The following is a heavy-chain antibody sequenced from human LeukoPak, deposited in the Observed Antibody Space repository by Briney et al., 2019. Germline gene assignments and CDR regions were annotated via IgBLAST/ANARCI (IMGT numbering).Heavy chain of an antibody. CDR3: AREAGYCSGGSCLWGYYYYYGMDV. D-gene: IGHD2-15*01. CDR2: ISSSSSYI. Sequence: GGSLRLSCAASGFTFSSYAMSWVRQAPGKGLEWVSSISSSSSYIYYADSVKGRFTISRDNAKNSLYLQMNSLRAEDTAVYYCAREAGYCSGGSCLWGYYYYYGMDVWGQGTTVTVSS. CDR1: GFTFSSYA. J-gene: IGHJ6*02. V-gene: IGHV3-21*01.